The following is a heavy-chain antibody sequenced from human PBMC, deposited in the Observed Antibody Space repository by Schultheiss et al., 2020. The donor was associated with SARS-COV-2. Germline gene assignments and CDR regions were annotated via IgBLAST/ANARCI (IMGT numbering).Heavy chain of an antibody. V-gene: IGHV3-21*01. D-gene: IGHD1-20*01. J-gene: IGHJ6*02. CDR2: ISSSSSYI. CDR3: ARGVTGTAYYGMDV. CDR1: GFTFSSYA. Sequence: GGSLRLSCSASGFTFSSYAMHWVRQAPGKGLEWVSSISSSSSYIYYADSVKGRFTISRDNAKNTLYLQMNSLRAEDTAVYYCARGVTGTAYYGMDVWGQGTTVTVSS.